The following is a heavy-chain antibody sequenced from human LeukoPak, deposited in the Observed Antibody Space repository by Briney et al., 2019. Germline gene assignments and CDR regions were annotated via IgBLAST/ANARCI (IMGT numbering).Heavy chain of an antibody. CDR3: ARETNIAAPFDY. CDR1: GFTFSSYA. V-gene: IGHV3-30*04. Sequence: GGSLRLSCAASGFTFSSYAMHWVRQAPGKGLEWVAVISYDGSNKYYADSVKGRFTISRDNSKNTLYLQMNNLRAEDTAVYYCARETNIAAPFDYWGQGTLVTVSS. D-gene: IGHD6-6*01. CDR2: ISYDGSNK. J-gene: IGHJ4*02.